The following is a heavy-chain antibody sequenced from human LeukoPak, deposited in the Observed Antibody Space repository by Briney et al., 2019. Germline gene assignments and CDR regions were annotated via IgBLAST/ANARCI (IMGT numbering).Heavy chain of an antibody. D-gene: IGHD3-9*01. CDR3: AKEIYDILTGYGEAFDI. CDR1: GFTFDDYA. V-gene: IGHV3-9*01. J-gene: IGHJ3*02. Sequence: PGGSLRLSCAASGFTFDDYAMHWGRHAPAKALEGVSGISWNSGSIGYADSVKGRFTISRDNAKNSLYLQMNSLRAEDTALYYCAKEIYDILTGYGEAFDIWGQGTMVTVSS. CDR2: ISWNSGSI.